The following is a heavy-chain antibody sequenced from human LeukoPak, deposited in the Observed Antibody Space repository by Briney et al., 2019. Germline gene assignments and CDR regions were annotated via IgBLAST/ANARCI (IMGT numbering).Heavy chain of an antibody. CDR2: ISDTGNT. V-gene: IGHV3-23*01. CDR1: GFTLSSYA. J-gene: IGHJ4*02. D-gene: IGHD3-9*01. Sequence: GGSLRLSCAASGFTLSSYAMSWVRQAPGKWLEWVSAISDTGNTYHADSVKGRFTISRDSSKNTLYLQMNSLRAEDTAVYYCAKDLRYFDWLTRSPHFDYWGQGTLVTVSS. CDR3: AKDLRYFDWLTRSPHFDY.